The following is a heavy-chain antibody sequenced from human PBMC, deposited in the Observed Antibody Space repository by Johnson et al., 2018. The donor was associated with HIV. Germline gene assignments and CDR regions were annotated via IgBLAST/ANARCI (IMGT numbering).Heavy chain of an antibody. Sequence: VQLVESGGGLVQPGGSLKLPCAASGFTFSGSPMHWVRQASGKGLEWVGRIRSKVNNYATAYAVSVNRRFIISRDDSNNKAYLQMNSLKTEDTAMYYCTTYSGSHRGGDAFDIWGQGTMVTVSS. CDR3: TTYSGSHRGGDAFDI. V-gene: IGHV3-73*02. CDR1: GFTFSGSP. J-gene: IGHJ3*02. D-gene: IGHD1-26*01. CDR2: IRSKVNNYAT.